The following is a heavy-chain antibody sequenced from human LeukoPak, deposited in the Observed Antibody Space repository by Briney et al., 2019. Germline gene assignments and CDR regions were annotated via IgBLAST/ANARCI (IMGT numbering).Heavy chain of an antibody. D-gene: IGHD5-18*01. V-gene: IGHV1-3*01. CDR2: INAGNGNT. CDR3: ARERIQIWLREFDP. Sequence: ASVKVSCKASGYTFTSYAMHWVRQAPGQRLEWMGWINAGNGNTKYSQKFQGRVTITRDTSATTAYMELSSLRSEDTAVYYCARERIQIWLREFDPWGQGTLVTVSS. J-gene: IGHJ5*02. CDR1: GYTFTSYA.